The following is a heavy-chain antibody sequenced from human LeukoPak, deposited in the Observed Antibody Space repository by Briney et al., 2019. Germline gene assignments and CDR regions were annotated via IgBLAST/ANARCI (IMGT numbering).Heavy chain of an antibody. CDR3: TTHSGKYYSLFDF. CDR1: RFTFSNAW. V-gene: IGHV3-15*01. J-gene: IGHJ4*02. CDR2: VKSKTDGGAT. Sequence: PGGSLRLSCAASRFTFSNAWMSWVRQAPGKGLEWVGRVKSKTDGGATDYAAPVKGRFTISRDDSKNTLFLQMNSLKTEDTALYYCTTHSGKYYSLFDFWGQGTLVTVSP. D-gene: IGHD2/OR15-2a*01.